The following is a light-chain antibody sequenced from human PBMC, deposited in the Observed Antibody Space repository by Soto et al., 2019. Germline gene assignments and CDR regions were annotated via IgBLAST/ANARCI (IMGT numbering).Light chain of an antibody. V-gene: IGKV1-27*01. CDR3: EKYRSAPSLT. CDR1: QGISNF. CDR2: AAS. J-gene: IGKJ4*02. Sequence: DIEMTQSPSSLSASVGDRVTITCRASQGISNFLAWYQHKPGKVPKLLIYAASTLQSGVPSRFSGSGSGTVFTLSISSLEPEDVASYCCEKYRSAPSLTCGGGTKVEIK.